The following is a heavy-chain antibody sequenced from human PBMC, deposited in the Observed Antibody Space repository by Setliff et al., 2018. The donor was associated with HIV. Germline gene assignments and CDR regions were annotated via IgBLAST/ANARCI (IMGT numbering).Heavy chain of an antibody. D-gene: IGHD6-13*01. Sequence: GGSLRLSCAASGFIFDDYAMHWVRQAPGKGLEWVSGISWNSGSIGYADSVKGRFTISRDNAKNSLYLQMNSLRAEDTALYYCAKDWYSSSWYLFDYWGQGTLVTVSS. CDR2: ISWNSGSI. CDR3: AKDWYSSSWYLFDY. CDR1: GFIFDDYA. V-gene: IGHV3-9*01. J-gene: IGHJ4*02.